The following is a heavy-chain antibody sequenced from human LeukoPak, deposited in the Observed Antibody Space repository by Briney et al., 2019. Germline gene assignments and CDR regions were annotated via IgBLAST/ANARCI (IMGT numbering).Heavy chain of an antibody. CDR3: AKQRVRGDHYFDY. V-gene: IGHV3-30*18. CDR1: GFTFSNYG. J-gene: IGHJ4*02. CDR2: VSYDGGIN. D-gene: IGHD3-10*01. Sequence: GGSLRLSCAASGFTFSNYGMHWVRQAPGKGLEWVAVVSYDGGINYYADSVEGRFIMSRDNSKNTLYLQLNSLRAEDTAVYYCAKQRVRGDHYFDYRGQGTLVTVSS.